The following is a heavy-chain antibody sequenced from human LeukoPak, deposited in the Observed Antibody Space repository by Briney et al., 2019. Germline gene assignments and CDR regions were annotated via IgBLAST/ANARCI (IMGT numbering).Heavy chain of an antibody. Sequence: GGSLRLSCAASGFTFSSYWMSWVRQAPGKGLEWVANIKQDGSEKYYVDSVKSRFTISRDNAKNSLYLQMNSLRAEDTAVYYCARAEVGYCSSTSCYYYYGMDVWGQGTTVTVSS. D-gene: IGHD2-2*01. V-gene: IGHV3-7*01. CDR3: ARAEVGYCSSTSCYYYYGMDV. CDR2: IKQDGSEK. CDR1: GFTFSSYW. J-gene: IGHJ6*02.